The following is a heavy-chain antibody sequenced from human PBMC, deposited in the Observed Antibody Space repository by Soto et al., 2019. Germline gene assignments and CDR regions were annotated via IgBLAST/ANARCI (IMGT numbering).Heavy chain of an antibody. CDR2: IITIFGTA. J-gene: IGHJ4*02. CDR1: GVTFSSYD. D-gene: IGHD5-12*01. CDR3: ARNSGYDFPPAADY. V-gene: IGHV1-69*01. Sequence: QVQLVQSGAEVKKPGSSVKVSCTAYGVTFSSYDISWVRQAQGQGLEWMGGIITIFGTANYAQKCQGRVKITADDSTSTADMELSSLSSEDTAVYYYARNSGYDFPPAADYWGQGTLVTVSS.